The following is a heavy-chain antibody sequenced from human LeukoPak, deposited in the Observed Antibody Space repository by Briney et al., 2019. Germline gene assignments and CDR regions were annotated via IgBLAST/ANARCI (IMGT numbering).Heavy chain of an antibody. CDR1: GFTFSSFS. J-gene: IGHJ4*02. CDR2: ISSSGSII. D-gene: IGHD5-18*01. CDR3: ARDTGDVDTAMVLDY. V-gene: IGHV3-48*01. Sequence: GGSLRLSCAASGFTFSSFSMNWVRQAPGKGLEWISYISSSGSIIYYADSVKGRFTISRDNAKNTLYLQMNSLRAEDTAVYYCARDTGDVDTAMVLDYWGQGTLVTVSS.